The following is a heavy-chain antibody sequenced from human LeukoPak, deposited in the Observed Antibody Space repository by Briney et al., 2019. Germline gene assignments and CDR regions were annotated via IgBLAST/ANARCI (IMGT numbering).Heavy chain of an antibody. CDR3: SGDRAGRHDP. CDR1: GGSFSGYY. J-gene: IGHJ5*02. Sequence: SETLSLTCAVYGGSFSGYYWSWIRQPPRNGQERIWEIHHSGSTNNNPSLKSRGTITVDTSKNQISLKLNSVTAAATGVAYCSGDRAGRHDPWGQGTMVTVSS. D-gene: IGHD6-13*01. V-gene: IGHV4-34*04. CDR2: IHHSGST.